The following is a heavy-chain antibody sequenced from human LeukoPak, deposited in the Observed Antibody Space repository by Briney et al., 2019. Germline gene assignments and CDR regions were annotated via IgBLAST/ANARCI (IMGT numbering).Heavy chain of an antibody. CDR2: INPNSGGT. CDR1: GYTFTGYY. V-gene: IGHV1-2*02. CDR3: ARDPSSIAVAGTAFDI. D-gene: IGHD6-19*01. Sequence: GASVKVSCKAFGYTFTGYYIHWVRQAPGQGLEWMGWINPNSGGTNYAQKFQGRVTMARDTSISTAYMELSRLRSDDTAVYYCARDPSSIAVAGTAFDIWGQGTMVTVSS. J-gene: IGHJ3*02.